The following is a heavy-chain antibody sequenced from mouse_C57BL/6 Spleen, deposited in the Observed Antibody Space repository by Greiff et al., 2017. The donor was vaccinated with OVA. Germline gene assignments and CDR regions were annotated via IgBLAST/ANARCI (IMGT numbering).Heavy chain of an antibody. J-gene: IGHJ2*01. CDR1: GFTFSSYA. CDR2: ISDGGSYS. Sequence: EVQLVESGGGLVKPGGSLKLSCAASGFTFSSYAMPWVRQTPEKRLEWVAPISDGGSYSSSPDNVKGRFTISRDNTKNNLYLQMSHLKSEDTAMYYCAREYDYDGRGYVDYWGQGTTLTVSS. CDR3: AREYDYDGRGYVDY. D-gene: IGHD2-4*01. V-gene: IGHV5-4*01.